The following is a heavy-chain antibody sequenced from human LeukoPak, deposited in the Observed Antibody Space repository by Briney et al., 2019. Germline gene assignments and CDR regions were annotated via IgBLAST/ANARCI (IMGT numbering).Heavy chain of an antibody. D-gene: IGHD2-2*02. V-gene: IGHV4-4*07. CDR2: IYTSGST. Sequence: SETLSLTCTVSGGSINNYYWSWIRQPAGKGREWIGRIYTSGSTNYNPSLKSRVTMSVDTSKNQFSLKLSSVTAADTAVYYCARLGGNGYCSSTSCYTNWFDPWGQGTLVTVSS. CDR3: ARLGGNGYCSSTSCYTNWFDP. CDR1: GGSINNYY. J-gene: IGHJ5*02.